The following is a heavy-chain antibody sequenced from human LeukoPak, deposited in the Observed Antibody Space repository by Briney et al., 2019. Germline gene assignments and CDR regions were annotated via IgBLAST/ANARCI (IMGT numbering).Heavy chain of an antibody. D-gene: IGHD1-26*01. J-gene: IGHJ3*02. CDR1: GGSISDNY. Sequence: SETLSLTCTVSGGSISDNYWSWIRQPAGKGLEWIGRIYTSGNAYYNPSLKSRVTISLDKSLIQFSLDLTSVTAADTAVYYCARGGGGSYYGNGFDIWGQGTTVTVSS. CDR3: ARGGGGSYYGNGFDI. CDR2: IYTSGNA. V-gene: IGHV4-4*07.